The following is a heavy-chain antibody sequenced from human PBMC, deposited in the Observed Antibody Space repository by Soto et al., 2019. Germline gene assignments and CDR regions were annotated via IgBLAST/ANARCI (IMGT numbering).Heavy chain of an antibody. CDR3: ARVARGSSSS. D-gene: IGHD6-13*01. V-gene: IGHV3-30-3*01. CDR2: ISYDGSNK. J-gene: IGHJ5*02. Sequence: VQLVESGGGVVQPGRSLRLSCAASGFTFSSYAMHWVRQAPGKGLEWVAVISYDGSNKYYADSVKGRFTISRDNSKNTLYLQMNSLRAEDTAVYYCARVARGSSSSWGQGTLVTVSS. CDR1: GFTFSSYA.